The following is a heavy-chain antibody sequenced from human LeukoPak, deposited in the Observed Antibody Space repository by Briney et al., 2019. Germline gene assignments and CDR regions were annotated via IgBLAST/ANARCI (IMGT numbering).Heavy chain of an antibody. D-gene: IGHD3-22*01. CDR3: ARDYYDSRCNWFDP. CDR2: IYYSGST. V-gene: IGHV4-59*01. Sequence: SETLSLTCTVSGGSISSYYWSWIRQPPGKGLEWIGYIYYSGSTNYNPSLKSRVTISVDTSKNQFSLKLSSVTAADTAVYYCARDYYDSRCNWFDPWGQGTLVTVSS. J-gene: IGHJ5*02. CDR1: GGSISSYY.